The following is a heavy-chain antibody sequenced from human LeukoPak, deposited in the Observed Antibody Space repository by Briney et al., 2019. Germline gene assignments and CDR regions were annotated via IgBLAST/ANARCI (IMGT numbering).Heavy chain of an antibody. D-gene: IGHD2-2*01. CDR3: ARGAYQHSDS. J-gene: IGHJ4*02. V-gene: IGHV1-46*01. CDR2: LIPSGGSP. CDR1: GYTFTDFY. Sequence: ASVTVSCKASGYTFTDFYIHWVRQAPGQGLEWMAKLIPSGGSPSYAQNFQGRVTVTSDTSTSTVHMDLSSLRSDDTAVYYCARGAYQHSDSWGQGTLVTVSS.